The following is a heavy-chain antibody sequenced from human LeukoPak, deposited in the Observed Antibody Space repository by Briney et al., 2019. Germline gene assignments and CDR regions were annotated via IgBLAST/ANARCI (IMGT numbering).Heavy chain of an antibody. D-gene: IGHD4-17*01. V-gene: IGHV3-48*01. CDR2: ISSSSSTI. CDR1: GFTFSSYG. CDR3: ARGSMYGDYPSYNWFDH. J-gene: IGHJ5*02. Sequence: GGSLRLSCAASGFTFSSYGMNWVRQAPGKGLEWVSYISSSSSTIYFADSVKGRFTISRDNARNSLYLQMNSLRAEDTAVYYCARGSMYGDYPSYNWFDHWGQGTLVTVSS.